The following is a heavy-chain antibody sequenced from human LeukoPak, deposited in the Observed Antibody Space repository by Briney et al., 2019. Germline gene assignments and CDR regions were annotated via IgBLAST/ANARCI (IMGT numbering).Heavy chain of an antibody. CDR3: AGGYDWNGAGVS. V-gene: IGHV4-34*01. J-gene: IGHJ4*02. CDR1: GGSFSGYY. Sequence: SETLSLTCAVYGGSFSGYYWSWIRQPPGKGLEWIGEINHSGSNNYNPSLKSRVTISVDTSKNQFSLKLSSVTAADPAVYYCAGGYDWNGAGVSWGQGTLVTV. D-gene: IGHD1-1*01. CDR2: INHSGSN.